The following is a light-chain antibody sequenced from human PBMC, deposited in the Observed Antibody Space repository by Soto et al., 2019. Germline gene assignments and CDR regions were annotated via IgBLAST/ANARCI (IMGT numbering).Light chain of an antibody. J-gene: IGKJ4*01. CDR1: QSVSKY. Sequence: EIVLTQSPATLFLSPGETATLSCRASQSVSKYLAWYQQKPGQAPRLLIYDASNRATGIPARFSGTGSGTDFTLTISSLEPEDFAVYYCQQRSDWLTFGGGTKVEI. V-gene: IGKV3-11*01. CDR3: QQRSDWLT. CDR2: DAS.